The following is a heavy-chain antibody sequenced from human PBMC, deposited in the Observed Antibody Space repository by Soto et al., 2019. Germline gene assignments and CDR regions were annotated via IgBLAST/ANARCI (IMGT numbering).Heavy chain of an antibody. Sequence: QVQLVESGGGVVQPGRSLRLSCAASGFTFSSYGIHWVRQAPGKGLEWVAGISHAGSNKHHADSVKGRLTISRDNSKNTLYLQMNSLRAEDTAVYYCAKDLGWRRLQSELDYWGQGTLVTVSS. J-gene: IGHJ4*02. V-gene: IGHV3-30*18. CDR3: AKDLGWRRLQSELDY. CDR1: GFTFSSYG. CDR2: ISHAGSNK. D-gene: IGHD5-12*01.